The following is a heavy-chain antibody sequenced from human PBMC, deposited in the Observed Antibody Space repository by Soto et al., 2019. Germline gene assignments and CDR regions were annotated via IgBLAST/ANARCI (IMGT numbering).Heavy chain of an antibody. Sequence: FLRLSCAASGFTFSNYAMNWVRQAPGKGLEWVSGITGSGGTTFYADSVKGRFTISRDNSKNTVYLQMNSVRADDTAVYYCAKEYTSTSKGSFDYWGQGALVTVSS. CDR3: AKEYTSTSKGSFDY. D-gene: IGHD1-26*01. V-gene: IGHV3-23*01. J-gene: IGHJ4*02. CDR1: GFTFSNYA. CDR2: ITGSGGTT.